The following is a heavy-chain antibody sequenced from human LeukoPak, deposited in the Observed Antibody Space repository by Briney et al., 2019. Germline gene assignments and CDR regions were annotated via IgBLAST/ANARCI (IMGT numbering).Heavy chain of an antibody. CDR2: IYHSEST. D-gene: IGHD2-2*01. J-gene: IGHJ4*02. V-gene: IGHV4-30-2*01. CDR3: ASSRSSTSFDY. Sequence: PSQTLSLTCAVFGGSISSGDYSWNWIRQPPGKGLEWIGYIYHSESTYYNPSLKSRVTISVDRSMNQFSLKLSSVTAADTAVYYCASSRSSTSFDYWGQGTLVTVSS. CDR1: GGSISSGDYS.